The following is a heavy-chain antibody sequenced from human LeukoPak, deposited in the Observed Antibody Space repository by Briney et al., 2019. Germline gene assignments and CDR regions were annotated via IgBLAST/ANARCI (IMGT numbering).Heavy chain of an antibody. CDR2: FDPEDGET. V-gene: IGHV1-24*01. D-gene: IGHD3-10*01. CDR1: GYTLTELS. J-gene: IGHJ6*03. Sequence: ASVRVSCKVSGYTLTELSMHWVRQAPGKGLEWKGVFDPEDGETIYAQKFQGRVTMTEDTSTDTAYMELSSLRSEDTAVYYCATGPTAIGGFLYSSYYYSYYMDVWGEGSTVTVSS. CDR3: ATGPTAIGGFLYSSYYYSYYMDV.